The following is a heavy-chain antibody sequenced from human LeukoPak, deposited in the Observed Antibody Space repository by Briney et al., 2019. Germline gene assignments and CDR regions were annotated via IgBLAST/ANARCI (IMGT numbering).Heavy chain of an antibody. CDR1: GDSFSSYA. CDR3: AKQGAVRQDYYLDV. CDR2: VIPIFGTA. V-gene: IGHV1-69*06. Sequence: SVKVSCKASGDSFSSYAITWVRQAPGQGLEWLGRVIPIFGTANYPQKFQGRVTITADIFSSTVYIEMNNLTSDDTAVYFCAKQGAVRQDYYLDVWGNGTTVSVS. D-gene: IGHD3-16*01. J-gene: IGHJ6*03.